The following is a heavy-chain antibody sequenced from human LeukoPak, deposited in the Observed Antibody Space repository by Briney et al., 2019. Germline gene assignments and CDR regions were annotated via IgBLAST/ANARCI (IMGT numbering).Heavy chain of an antibody. Sequence: SETLSLTCAVYGGSFSGYYWSWIRQPPGKGLEWIGEINHGGSTNYNPSLKSRVTISVDTSRNQFSLKLSSVTAADTAVYYCARRGTAMAKNFDYWGQGTLVTVSS. CDR1: GGSFSGYY. V-gene: IGHV4-34*01. CDR3: ARRGTAMAKNFDY. D-gene: IGHD5-18*01. CDR2: INHGGST. J-gene: IGHJ4*02.